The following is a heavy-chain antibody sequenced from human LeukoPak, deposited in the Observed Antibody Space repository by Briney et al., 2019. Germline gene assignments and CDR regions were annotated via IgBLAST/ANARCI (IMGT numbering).Heavy chain of an antibody. D-gene: IGHD6-6*01. CDR1: GFTFDDYA. Sequence: GRSLRLSCAASGFTFDDYAMHWVRQAPGKGLEWVSGISWNSGSIGYADSVKGRFTISRDNAKNSLYLQMNSLRAEDTALYYCAKDSSSSKGYYYYYMDVWAKGPRSPSP. V-gene: IGHV3-9*01. CDR3: AKDSSSSKGYYYYYMDV. CDR2: ISWNSGSI. J-gene: IGHJ6*03.